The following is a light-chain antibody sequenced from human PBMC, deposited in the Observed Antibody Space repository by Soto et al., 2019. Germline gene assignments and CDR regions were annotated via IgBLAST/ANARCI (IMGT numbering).Light chain of an antibody. J-gene: IGKJ2*01. CDR3: QQNNSCPYT. CDR1: HSISTY. V-gene: IGKV3-15*01. CDR2: GAS. Sequence: IVLTQSPATLSVSPGERATLSCRTSHSISTYLAWYQQKPGQDPRLLIYGASNRATGIPARVSGSGSGAKYTPTISSQQSEYFAVYYCQQNNSCPYTVGQGTKLEIK.